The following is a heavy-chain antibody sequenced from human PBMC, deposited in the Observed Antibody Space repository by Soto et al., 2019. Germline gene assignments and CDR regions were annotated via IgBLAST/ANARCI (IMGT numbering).Heavy chain of an antibody. V-gene: IGHV1-69*01. CDR1: GGTFSSYA. CDR3: ATNNRASYHFDY. J-gene: IGHJ4*02. Sequence: QVQPVQSGAEVKKPGSSVKVSCKAFGGTFSSYAISWVRQAPGQGLEWMGGIIPLFGTTNYAPKFQGRVAITADERARTAYMDLSSLKSEDTAVYYCATNNRASYHFDYWGQGTLVTVSS. CDR2: IIPLFGTT. D-gene: IGHD3-16*02.